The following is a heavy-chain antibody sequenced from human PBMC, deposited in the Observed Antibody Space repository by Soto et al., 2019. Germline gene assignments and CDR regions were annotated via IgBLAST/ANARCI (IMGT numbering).Heavy chain of an antibody. D-gene: IGHD2-2*01. J-gene: IGHJ6*02. CDR3: ARGRYCSSTSCLIYYYYGMDV. CDR1: GYTFTSYD. Sequence: QVQLVQSGAEVKKPGASVKVSCKASGYTFTSYDINWVRQATGQGLEWMGWMNPNSGNTGYAQKFQGRVTMTRNTSISTAYMELSSLRSEDTAVYYCARGRYCSSTSCLIYYYYGMDVWGQGTTVTVSS. V-gene: IGHV1-8*01. CDR2: MNPNSGNT.